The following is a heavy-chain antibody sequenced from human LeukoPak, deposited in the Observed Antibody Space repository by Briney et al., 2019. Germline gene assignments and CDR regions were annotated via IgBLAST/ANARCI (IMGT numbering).Heavy chain of an antibody. D-gene: IGHD3-22*01. V-gene: IGHV1-58*02. CDR1: GFTFTSSA. CDR3: AADGNYYDSLDAFDI. Sequence: SVKVSCKASGFTFTSSAMQWVRQARGQRLEWIGWIAVGSGNTNYAQKFQERVTITRDMSTSTAYMELSSLRSEDTAVYYCAADGNYYDSLDAFDIWGQGTMVTVSS. J-gene: IGHJ3*02. CDR2: IAVGSGNT.